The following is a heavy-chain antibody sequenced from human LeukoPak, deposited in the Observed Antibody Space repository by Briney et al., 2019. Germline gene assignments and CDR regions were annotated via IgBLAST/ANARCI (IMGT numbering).Heavy chain of an antibody. V-gene: IGHV4-59*12. CDR1: GGSISSYY. D-gene: IGHD2-15*01. Sequence: SETLPLTCIVSGGSISSYYWSWIRPPPGEGLGWIGYIYYSVSTNYNRSLKSRVTISVDTSKNQFSLKLSSVTAADPAVYYCARASAVVAASFSGYYYYMDVWGKGTTVTVSS. CDR3: ARASAVVAASFSGYYYYMDV. CDR2: IYYSVST. J-gene: IGHJ6*03.